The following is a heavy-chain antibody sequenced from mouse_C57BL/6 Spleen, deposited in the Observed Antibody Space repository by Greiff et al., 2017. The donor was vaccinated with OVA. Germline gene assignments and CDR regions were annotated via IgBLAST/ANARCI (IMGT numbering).Heavy chain of an antibody. Sequence: VQLQQPGTELVKPGASVKLSCKASGYTFTSYWMHWVKQRPGQGLEWIGNINPSNGGTNYNEKFKSKATLTVDKSSSTAYMQLSSLTSEDSAVYYCARSQAHYYGSSSGYAMDYWGQGTSVTVSS. CDR1: GYTFTSYW. V-gene: IGHV1-53*01. CDR2: INPSNGGT. J-gene: IGHJ4*01. CDR3: ARSQAHYYGSSSGYAMDY. D-gene: IGHD1-1*01.